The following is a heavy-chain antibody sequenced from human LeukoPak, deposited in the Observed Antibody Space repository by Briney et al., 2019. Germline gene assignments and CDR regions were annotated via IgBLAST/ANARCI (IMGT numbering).Heavy chain of an antibody. CDR2: IYTSGST. Sequence: SETLSLTCTVSGGSISSGSYYWSWIRQPAGKGLEWNGRIYTSGSTNYNPSLKSRVTISVDTSKNQFSLKLSSVTAADTAVYYCARALSADAFDIWGQGTMVTVSS. CDR3: ARALSADAFDI. CDR1: GGSISSGSYY. V-gene: IGHV4-61*02. J-gene: IGHJ3*02.